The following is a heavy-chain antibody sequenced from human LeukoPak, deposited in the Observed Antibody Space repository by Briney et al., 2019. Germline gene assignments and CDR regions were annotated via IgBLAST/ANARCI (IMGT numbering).Heavy chain of an antibody. J-gene: IGHJ4*02. Sequence: PGRSLRLSCAASGFTFDDYAMHWVRQAPGKGLEWVSGISWNSGSIGYADSVKGRFTISRDNSKNTLYLQMNSLRAEDTAVYYCAKAESEYCSGGSCYSLFDYWGQGTLVTVSS. V-gene: IGHV3-9*01. CDR1: GFTFDDYA. CDR2: ISWNSGSI. CDR3: AKAESEYCSGGSCYSLFDY. D-gene: IGHD2-15*01.